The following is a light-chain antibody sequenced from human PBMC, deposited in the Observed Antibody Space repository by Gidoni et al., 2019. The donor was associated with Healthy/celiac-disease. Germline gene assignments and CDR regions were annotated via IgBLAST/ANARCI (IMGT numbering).Light chain of an antibody. Sequence: QSARTPPASVSGSPGQSITSSCTGTSSDVGGYNYVSWYQQHPGKAPKLMIYEVSNRPSGVSNRFSGSKSGNTASLTISGLQAEDEADYYCSSYTSSSTLFGGGTKLTVL. CDR1: SSDVGGYNY. CDR3: SSYTSSSTL. J-gene: IGLJ2*01. CDR2: EVS. V-gene: IGLV2-14*01.